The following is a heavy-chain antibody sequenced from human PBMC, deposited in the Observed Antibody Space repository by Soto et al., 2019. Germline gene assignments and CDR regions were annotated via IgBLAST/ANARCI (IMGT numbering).Heavy chain of an antibody. CDR2: VTGRASST. Sequence: EVRLLESGGGLVQPGGSLRLSCAASGFTFPNYAMSWVRQAPGKGLEWVSVVTGRASSTYYADSVEGRFTISRDNSRNTLFLQMNSLGAEDTAVYYCAKHLPSKKNQRRWADAFHIWGRGTNLTVSS. J-gene: IGHJ3*02. D-gene: IGHD2-2*01. V-gene: IGHV3-23*01. CDR3: AKHLPSKKNQRRWADAFHI. CDR1: GFTFPNYA.